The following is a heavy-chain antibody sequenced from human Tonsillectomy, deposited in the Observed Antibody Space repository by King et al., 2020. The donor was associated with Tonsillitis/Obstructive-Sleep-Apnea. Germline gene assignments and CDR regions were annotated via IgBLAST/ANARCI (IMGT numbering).Heavy chain of an antibody. V-gene: IGHV3-30*04. CDR2: ISYDGSNK. Sequence: VQLVESGGGVVQPGRSLRLSCVASGFTFSSYAMHWVRQAPGKGLEWVAVISYDGSNKYYADSVKGRFTISRDNSKNTLYLQMNSLRAEDTAVYYCAREGQELGGGALYGMDVWGQGTTVTVSS. CDR1: GFTFSSYA. J-gene: IGHJ6*02. CDR3: AREGQELGGGALYGMDV. D-gene: IGHD3-16*01.